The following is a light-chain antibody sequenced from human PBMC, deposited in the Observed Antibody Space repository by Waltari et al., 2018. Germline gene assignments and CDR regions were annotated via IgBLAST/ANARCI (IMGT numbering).Light chain of an antibody. Sequence: EFVLTQSPGTLSLSPGERATLSCRASQSLSRSRLAWYQQEPGQAPRLLIYAASSRATGIPDRFSGSGSGTDFSLTISRVEPEDFAVYYCQQYGSSVMYTFGQGTKLEIQ. CDR2: AAS. V-gene: IGKV3-20*01. CDR1: QSLSRSR. CDR3: QQYGSSVMYT. J-gene: IGKJ2*01.